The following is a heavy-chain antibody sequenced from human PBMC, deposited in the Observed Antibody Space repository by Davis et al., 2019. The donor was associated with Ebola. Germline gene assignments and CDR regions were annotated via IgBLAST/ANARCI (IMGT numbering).Heavy chain of an antibody. V-gene: IGHV4-30-4*08. CDR2: IYYSGST. D-gene: IGHD6-13*01. CDR3: ARGGIAAAGTGIDY. J-gene: IGHJ4*02. CDR1: GGSISSGDYY. Sequence: LRLSCTVSGGSISSGDYYWSWIRQPPGKGLEWIGYIYYSGSTYYNPSLKSRVTISVDTSKNQFSLKLSSVTAADTAVYYCARGGIAAAGTGIDYWGQGTLVTVSS.